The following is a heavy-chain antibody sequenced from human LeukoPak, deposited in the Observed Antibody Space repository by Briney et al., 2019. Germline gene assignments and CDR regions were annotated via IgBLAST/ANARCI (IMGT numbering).Heavy chain of an antibody. CDR1: GGSIGSSSYY. J-gene: IGHJ5*02. CDR3: ARPMGGYHYFDP. V-gene: IGHV4-39*01. Sequence: SETLSLTCTVSGGSIGSSSYYWGWIRQPPGEGLEWIGSFYYTGSTYHNPSLKSRVTISVDTSKNQFSLNLTSVTAADTAVYYCARPMGGYHYFDPWGQGTLVTVSS. CDR2: FYYTGST. D-gene: IGHD3-22*01.